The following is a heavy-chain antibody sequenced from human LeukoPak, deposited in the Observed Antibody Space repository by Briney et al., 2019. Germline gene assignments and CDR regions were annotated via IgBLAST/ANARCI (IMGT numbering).Heavy chain of an antibody. V-gene: IGHV4-34*01. Sequence: PSETLSLTCAVYGGSFSGYYWSWMRQPPGKGLEWIGEINHSGSTNYNPSLKNRVTISVDTSKNQFSLKLSSVTAADTAVYYCARGRYSYHTWFDPWGQGTLVTVSS. J-gene: IGHJ5*02. CDR1: GGSFSGYY. CDR3: ARGRYSYHTWFDP. CDR2: INHSGST. D-gene: IGHD5-18*01.